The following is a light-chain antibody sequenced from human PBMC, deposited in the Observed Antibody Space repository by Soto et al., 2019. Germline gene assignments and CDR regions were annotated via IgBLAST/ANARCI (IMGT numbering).Light chain of an antibody. V-gene: IGKV3-20*01. CDR2: GAS. J-gene: IGKJ1*01. Sequence: EIVLTQSLGTLSLSPGERATLSCRASQSVSSSCLAWYQQKPGQAPRLLIYGASSRASGIPDRFSGSGSGTDFTLTISRLEPEDFAVYYCQQHGTSPVSWTFGQGTKVEIK. CDR3: QQHGTSPVSWT. CDR1: QSVSSSC.